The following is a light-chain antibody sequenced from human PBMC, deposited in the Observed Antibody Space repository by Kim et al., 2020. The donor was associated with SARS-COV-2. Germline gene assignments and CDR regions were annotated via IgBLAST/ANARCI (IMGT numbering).Light chain of an antibody. CDR1: LLRSSY. J-gene: IGLJ1*01. CDR2: CKN. Sequence: LLQTVRITSPEDLLRSSYASWYQQKPAQAPLLVIYCKNNPPAPIPYRFSAFSSGNTPSLLIPGAAADDEADYYFTSRNVSGDLLDVFGTGTKVTVL. CDR3: TSRNVSGDLLDV. V-gene: IGLV3-19*01.